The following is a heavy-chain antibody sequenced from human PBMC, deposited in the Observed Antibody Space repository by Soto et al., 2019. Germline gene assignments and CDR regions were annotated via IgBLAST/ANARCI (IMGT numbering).Heavy chain of an antibody. J-gene: IGHJ4*02. CDR3: AREGLTPN. Sequence: SETLSLTCAVYGGSFSGYYWSWIRQPPGKGLEWIGEINHSGSTYYNPSLKSRVTISVDTSKNQFSLKLSSVTAADTAVYYCAREGLTPNWGQGTLVTVSS. CDR1: GGSFSGYY. CDR2: INHSGST. D-gene: IGHD6-19*01. V-gene: IGHV4-34*01.